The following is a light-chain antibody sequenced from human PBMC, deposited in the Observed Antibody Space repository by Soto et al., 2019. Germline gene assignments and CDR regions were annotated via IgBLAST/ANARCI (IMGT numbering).Light chain of an antibody. CDR3: STWDGLEKGPI. Sequence: QSVLTQPPSVSETPGQRVNISCSGSSSNIGSYTVHWYQQFPGTPPQLLLYSNNQRPSWVSDRFSGSKSGTSASLAISGLEVGDWYVFYCSTWDGLEKGPIFGGGTKLTVL. CDR1: SSNIGSYT. CDR2: SNN. V-gene: IGLV1-44*01. J-gene: IGLJ2*01.